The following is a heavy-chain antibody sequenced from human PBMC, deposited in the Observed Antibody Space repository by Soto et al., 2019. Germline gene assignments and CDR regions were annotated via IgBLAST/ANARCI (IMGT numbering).Heavy chain of an antibody. J-gene: IGHJ4*02. V-gene: IGHV4-31*03. D-gene: IGHD1-26*01. CDR1: GGSISSGGYY. CDR2: IYYSGST. Sequence: QVQLQESGPGLVKPSQTLSLTCTVSGGSISSGGYYWSWIRQHPGKGLEWIGYIYYSGSTYYNPSLKSRVTLSVDTSKNQFSLQLSSVPAADTAVYYCARWVGATSFDYWGQGTLVTVSS. CDR3: ARWVGATSFDY.